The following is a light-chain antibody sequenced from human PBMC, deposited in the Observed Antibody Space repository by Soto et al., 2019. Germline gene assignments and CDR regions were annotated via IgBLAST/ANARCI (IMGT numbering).Light chain of an antibody. CDR3: CSYAGNGAWV. Sequence: QSVLTQPVSASGSPGPSVTVSFAGTGGGVGNYDLLSWYQQVPGKAPKLIIFEVNRRPSGVSDRFSGSKSGNTASLTISGLQADDEADFFCCSYAGNGAWVFGGGTQLTVL. CDR1: GGGVGNYDL. CDR2: EVN. J-gene: IGLJ3*02. V-gene: IGLV2-23*02.